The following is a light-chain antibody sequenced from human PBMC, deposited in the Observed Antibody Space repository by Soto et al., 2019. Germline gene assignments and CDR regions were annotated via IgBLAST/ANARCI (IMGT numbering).Light chain of an antibody. CDR2: PAS. CDR3: QHLRTYPFS. CDR1: QDISTS. V-gene: IGKV1-9*01. Sequence: DIQLTQSPSFLSASVGDRVTVSCRASQDISTSLAWFQQKAGIVPQLLVYPASTLQDGVPSRFSGSGSGTYFTLTISNLQAEDFATYYCQHLRTYPFSFGPGTKLDIK. J-gene: IGKJ2*03.